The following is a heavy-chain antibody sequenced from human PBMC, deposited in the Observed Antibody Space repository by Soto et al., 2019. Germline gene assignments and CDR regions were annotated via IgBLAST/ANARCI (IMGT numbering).Heavy chain of an antibody. J-gene: IGHJ5*02. CDR2: VSPSGSP. CDR1: GGSVNSGGYS. Sequence: SETLSLTCSVSGGSVNSGGYSWSWIRQPPGKGLEWIGFVSPSGSPAYNPSLKSRVTISVDRSNNQISLELSSVTAADTAVYYCARGVLAWGPGTLVTVSS. D-gene: IGHD2-8*01. CDR3: ARGVLA. V-gene: IGHV4-30-2*01.